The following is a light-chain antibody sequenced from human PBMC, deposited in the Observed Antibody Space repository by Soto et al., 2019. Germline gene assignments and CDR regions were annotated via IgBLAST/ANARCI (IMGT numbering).Light chain of an antibody. Sequence: QSVLTQPASVSGSPGQTITISCTGTSSDIGGYNAVSWYQHHPGKAPKLIIYEVTHRPSGVSDRFSASKSGNTAFLTISGLQAEDEADYYCNSFRVSHLYVFGTGTKV. J-gene: IGLJ1*01. CDR3: NSFRVSHLYV. CDR2: EVT. V-gene: IGLV2-14*01. CDR1: SSDIGGYNA.